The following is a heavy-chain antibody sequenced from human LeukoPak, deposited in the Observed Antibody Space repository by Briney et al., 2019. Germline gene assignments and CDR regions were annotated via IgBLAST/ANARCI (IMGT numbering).Heavy chain of an antibody. V-gene: IGHV3-21*01. CDR2: ISSSSSYI. CDR3: ARDPKFIRYAFDI. Sequence: KSGGSLRLSCAASGFTFSSYSMNWVRQAPGKGLEWVSSISSSSSYIYYAGSVKGRFTISRDNAKNSLYLQMNGLRAEDTAVYYCARDPKFIRYAFDIWGQGTMVTVSS. CDR1: GFTFSSYS. D-gene: IGHD3-16*02. J-gene: IGHJ3*02.